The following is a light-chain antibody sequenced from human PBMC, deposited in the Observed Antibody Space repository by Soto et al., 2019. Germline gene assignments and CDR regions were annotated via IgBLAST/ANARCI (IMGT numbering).Light chain of an antibody. CDR3: QELGSYPLT. CDR2: AAS. J-gene: IGKJ4*02. V-gene: IGKV1-9*01. CDR1: QGISSY. Sequence: DIQLTQSPSFLSASVGDRVTITCRASQGISSYLAWYQQRPGKAPNLLIYAASTLQTGVPSRFSGSGFAIAVTHTLNGLQPDDVSVYYCQELGSYPLTFGGGTNVEIK.